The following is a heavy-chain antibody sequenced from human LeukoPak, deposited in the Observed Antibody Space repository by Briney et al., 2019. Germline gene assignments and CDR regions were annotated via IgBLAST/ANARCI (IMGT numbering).Heavy chain of an antibody. V-gene: IGHV3-33*01. D-gene: IGHD4-17*01. CDR1: GFTFSSYG. CDR3: ARDQVTVTTAGRGLNY. J-gene: IGHJ4*02. Sequence: GGSLRLSCAASGFTFSSYGMHWVRQAPGKGLEWVAVIWYDGSNKYYADSVKGRFTISRDNSKNKLYLQMNSLRAEDTAVYYCARDQVTVTTAGRGLNYWGQGTLVTVSS. CDR2: IWYDGSNK.